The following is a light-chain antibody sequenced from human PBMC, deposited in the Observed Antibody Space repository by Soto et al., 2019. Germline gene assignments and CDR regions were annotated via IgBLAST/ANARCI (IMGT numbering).Light chain of an antibody. Sequence: DIQMTQSPSTLFASVGDRVTITCRASQSVSDRLAWYQQKPGKAPKVLIYDVSTLESGVPSRFSGSGFGTEFILTISSLQPDDFATYYCHEYTGVWTFGQGTKVAIK. CDR3: HEYTGVWT. V-gene: IGKV1-5*01. J-gene: IGKJ1*01. CDR1: QSVSDR. CDR2: DVS.